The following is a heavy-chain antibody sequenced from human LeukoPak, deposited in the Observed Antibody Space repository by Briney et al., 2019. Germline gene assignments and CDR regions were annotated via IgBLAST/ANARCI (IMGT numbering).Heavy chain of an antibody. CDR2: IYYSGST. CDR3: ARERCSSTTCYFDY. D-gene: IGHD2-2*01. CDR1: GGSISTYY. Sequence: SETLSLTCTVSGGSISTYYWSWIRQAPGKGLEWIGYIYYSGSTNYNPSLKSRVTISVDTSKNQFSLKLSSVTAADTAVYYCARERCSSTTCYFDYWGQGTLVTVSS. J-gene: IGHJ4*02. V-gene: IGHV4-59*01.